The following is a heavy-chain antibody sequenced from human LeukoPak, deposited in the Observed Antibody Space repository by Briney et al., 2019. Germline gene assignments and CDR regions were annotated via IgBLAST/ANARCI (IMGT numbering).Heavy chain of an antibody. CDR2: IKQDGSEK. V-gene: IGHV3-7*03. Sequence: GGSLRLLCAASGFTFSSYWMSWVRQAPGKGLEWVANIKQDGSEKYHVDSVKGRFTISRDNAKNSLYLQMNSLRAEDTAVYYCARAHELRYFDWLYNYWGQGTLVTVSS. D-gene: IGHD3-9*01. J-gene: IGHJ4*02. CDR3: ARAHELRYFDWLYNY. CDR1: GFTFSSYW.